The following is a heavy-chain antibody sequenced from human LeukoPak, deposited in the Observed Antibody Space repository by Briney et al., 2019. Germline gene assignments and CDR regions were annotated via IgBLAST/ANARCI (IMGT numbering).Heavy chain of an antibody. Sequence: GGSLRLSCAASGSTFGSYALSWVRQAPGKGLEWVSTVSGSGDATYYADSVKGWFTVSRDDSKNTLHLQMDSLRAEDTALYYCAKGNTGSAYSAVDHWGQGTLVTVSS. V-gene: IGHV3-23*01. D-gene: IGHD2-15*01. CDR1: GSTFGSYA. CDR2: VSGSGDAT. CDR3: AKGNTGSAYSAVDH. J-gene: IGHJ4*02.